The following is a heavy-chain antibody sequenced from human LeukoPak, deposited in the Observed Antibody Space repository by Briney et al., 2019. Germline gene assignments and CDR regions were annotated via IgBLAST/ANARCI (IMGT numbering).Heavy chain of an antibody. J-gene: IGHJ4*02. CDR2: ISGSGSNT. Sequence: GGSLRLSCAASGFTFSSYAMGWVRQAPGKGLEWVSTISGSGSNTYYADSVKGRFTISRDNSKNTLYLQMNSLRAEDTAVYYCAKVLYSSGWYFGYWGQGTLVTVSS. CDR3: AKVLYSSGWYFGY. D-gene: IGHD6-19*01. V-gene: IGHV3-23*01. CDR1: GFTFSSYA.